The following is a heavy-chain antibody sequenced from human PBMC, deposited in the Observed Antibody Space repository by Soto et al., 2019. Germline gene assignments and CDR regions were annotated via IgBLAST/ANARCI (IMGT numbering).Heavy chain of an antibody. D-gene: IGHD3-10*01. J-gene: IGHJ6*02. CDR2: MNPNSANT. CDR3: AREGVRGMEV. CDR1: GYTFTSYD. V-gene: IGHV1-8*01. Sequence: QVQLVQSGAEVKKPGASVKVSCKASGYTFTSYDINWVRQATGQGLEWMGWMNPNSANTGYAQKFQGRVTMTRNTSIGKAYMELSRRRSDDTAVYSSAREGVRGMEVGGQGTTDTVSS.